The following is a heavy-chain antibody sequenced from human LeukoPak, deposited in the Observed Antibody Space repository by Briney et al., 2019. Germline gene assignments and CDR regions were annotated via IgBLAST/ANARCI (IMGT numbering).Heavy chain of an antibody. J-gene: IGHJ4*02. CDR3: ARQYYGSEDN. V-gene: IGHV4-30-4*01. Sequence: SQTLSLTCTVSGGSVSSGDYFWSWIRQPPGKGLELIAYIYYTGTTYYNPSLKSPVTISVDTSKNQFSLKLNSVTAADTAVYYCARQYYGSEDNWGQGTLVTVSS. D-gene: IGHD3-10*01. CDR2: IYYTGTT. CDR1: GGSVSSGDYF.